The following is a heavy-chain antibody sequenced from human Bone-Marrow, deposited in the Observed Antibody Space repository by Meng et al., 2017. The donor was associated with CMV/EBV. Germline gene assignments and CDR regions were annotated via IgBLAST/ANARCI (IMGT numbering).Heavy chain of an antibody. CDR1: GFTFSIYG. J-gene: IGHJ4*02. CDR2: IRYDGSNK. V-gene: IGHV3-30*02. CDR3: AKDIHLAFDY. Sequence: QVQLGGFGGGVVQPGGALRLACAASGFTFSIYGMHWVRQAPGKGLEWVAFIRYDGSNKYYADSVKGRFTISRDNSKNTLYLQMNSLRAEDTAVYYCAKDIHLAFDYWGQGTLVTVSS.